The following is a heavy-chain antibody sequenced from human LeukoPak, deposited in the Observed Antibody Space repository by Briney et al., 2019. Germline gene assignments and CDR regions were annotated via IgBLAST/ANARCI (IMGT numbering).Heavy chain of an antibody. Sequence: SETLSLTCAVSGGSISSSNWWSWVRQPPGKGLEWIGEIYHSGSTNYNPSLKSRVTISVDTSKNQFSLKLSSVTAADTAVYYCARHPSGYSYGHIDYWGQGTLVTVSS. V-gene: IGHV4-4*02. CDR2: IYHSGST. J-gene: IGHJ4*02. CDR1: GGSISSSNW. D-gene: IGHD5-18*01. CDR3: ARHPSGYSYGHIDY.